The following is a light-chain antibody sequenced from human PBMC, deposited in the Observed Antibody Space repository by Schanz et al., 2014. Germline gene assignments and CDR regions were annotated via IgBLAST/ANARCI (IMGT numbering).Light chain of an antibody. Sequence: EIVMTQSPATLSLSPGERATLSCRAGQSVGSNLAWYQQKPGQAPRLLLYGTSYRASGIPDRFSGSGSGTDFTLTISGLEPEDFAVYYCQHRRNWPLTFGGGTKVEIK. J-gene: IGKJ4*01. V-gene: IGKV3-11*01. CDR2: GTS. CDR1: QSVGSN. CDR3: QHRRNWPLT.